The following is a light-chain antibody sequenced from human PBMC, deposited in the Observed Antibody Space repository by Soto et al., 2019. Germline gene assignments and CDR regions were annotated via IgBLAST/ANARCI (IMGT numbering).Light chain of an antibody. J-gene: IGLJ1*01. V-gene: IGLV1-44*01. CDR3: ATWDDSLNGYV. Sequence: QSVLTQPPSASGTPGQRVTISASGSSSNIGSNTVTWYQQLPGTAPKLLIYDNDERPSGVPARFSGSKSGTSASLAISGLQSEDEADYYCATWDDSLNGYVFGPGTKVTVL. CDR2: DND. CDR1: SSNIGSNT.